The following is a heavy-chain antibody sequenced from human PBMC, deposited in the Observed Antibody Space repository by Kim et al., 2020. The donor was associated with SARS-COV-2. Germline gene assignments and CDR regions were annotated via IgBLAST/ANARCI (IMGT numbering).Heavy chain of an antibody. CDR2: GSIT. Sequence: GSITYYADSVKGRFTISRDNAKNSLYLQMNSLRVEDTAIYYCANIYAYWGQGVLVTVSS. D-gene: IGHD2-2*01. V-gene: IGHV3-48*03. CDR3: ANIYAY. J-gene: IGHJ4*02.